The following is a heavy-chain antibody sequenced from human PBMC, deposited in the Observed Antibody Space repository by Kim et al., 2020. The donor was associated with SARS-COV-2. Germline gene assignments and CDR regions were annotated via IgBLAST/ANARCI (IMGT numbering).Heavy chain of an antibody. CDR3: ARGPPYYYGSGTANLDY. Sequence: GGSLRLSCAASGFTFSSYSMNWVRQAPGKGLEWVSYISSSSSTIYYADSVKGRFTISRDNAKNSLYLQMNSLRDEDTAVYYCARGPPYYYGSGTANLDYWGQGNLGTVSS. CDR2: ISSSSSTI. V-gene: IGHV3-48*02. J-gene: IGHJ4*02. CDR1: GFTFSSYS. D-gene: IGHD3-10*01.